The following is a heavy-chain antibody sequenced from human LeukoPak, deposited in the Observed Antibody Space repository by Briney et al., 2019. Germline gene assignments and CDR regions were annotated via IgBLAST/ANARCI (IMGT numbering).Heavy chain of an antibody. J-gene: IGHJ6*02. CDR3: ARDPNRSAAAEDYYYGMDV. CDR1: GFTFSSYS. D-gene: IGHD6-13*01. Sequence: PGGSLRLSCAASGFTFSSYSMNWVRQAPGKGLEWVSSISSSSSYIYYADSVKGRFTISRDNAKNSLYLQMNSLRAEDTAVYYCARDPNRSAAAEDYYYGMDVWGQGTTVTVSS. CDR2: ISSSSSYI. V-gene: IGHV3-21*01.